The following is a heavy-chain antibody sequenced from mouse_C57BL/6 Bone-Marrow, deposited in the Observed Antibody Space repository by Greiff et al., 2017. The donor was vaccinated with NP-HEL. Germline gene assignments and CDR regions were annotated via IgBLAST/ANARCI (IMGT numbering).Heavy chain of an antibody. CDR3: ARRYWDRYYAMDY. CDR2: INPDSSTI. J-gene: IGHJ4*01. D-gene: IGHD4-1*01. V-gene: IGHV4-1*01. CDR1: GIDFSRYW. Sequence: PAAGIDFSRYWMSWVRRAPGKGLEWIGEINPDSSTINYAPSLKDKFIISRDNAKNTLYLQMSKVRSEDTALYYCARRYWDRYYAMDYWGQGTSVTVSS.